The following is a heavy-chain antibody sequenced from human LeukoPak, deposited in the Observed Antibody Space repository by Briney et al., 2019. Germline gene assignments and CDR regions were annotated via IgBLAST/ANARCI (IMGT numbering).Heavy chain of an antibody. Sequence: GGSLRLSCAASGFTFSSYAMSWVRQATGKGLEWVSGISGSGGSTYYADSVKGRFTISRDNSKNTLYLQMNSLRAEDTAVYYCANSRGYSSSPLDYWGQGTLVTVSS. CDR2: ISGSGGST. CDR1: GFTFSSYA. V-gene: IGHV3-23*01. CDR3: ANSRGYSSSPLDY. J-gene: IGHJ4*02. D-gene: IGHD6-6*01.